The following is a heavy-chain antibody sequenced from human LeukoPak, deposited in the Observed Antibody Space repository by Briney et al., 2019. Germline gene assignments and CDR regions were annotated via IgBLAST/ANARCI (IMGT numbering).Heavy chain of an antibody. CDR3: ARRVPATAIGAFDP. D-gene: IGHD2-2*01. CDR2: IYYSGST. V-gene: IGHV4-31*03. Sequence: SETLSLTCTVPGGSISSGDYYWNWIRQHPGKGLEWIGYIYYSGSTYYNPSLKSRVPISVDTSKNQFSLKLTSVTAADTAVYYCARRVPATAIGAFDPWGQGTLVTVSS. CDR1: GGSISSGDYY. J-gene: IGHJ5*02.